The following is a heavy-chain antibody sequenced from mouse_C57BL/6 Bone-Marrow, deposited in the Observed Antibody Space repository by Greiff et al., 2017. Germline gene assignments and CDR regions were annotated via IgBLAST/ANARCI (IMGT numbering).Heavy chain of an antibody. Sequence: QVQLKESGAELVRPGTSVKMSCKASGYTFTNYWIGWAKQRPGHGLEWIGDIYPGGGYTNYNEKFKGKATLTADKSSSTAYMQFSSLTSEYTAIYYCARSYYSNYDAMDYWGQGTSVTVSS. J-gene: IGHJ4*01. D-gene: IGHD2-5*01. V-gene: IGHV1-63*01. CDR3: ARSYYSNYDAMDY. CDR1: GYTFTNYW. CDR2: IYPGGGYT.